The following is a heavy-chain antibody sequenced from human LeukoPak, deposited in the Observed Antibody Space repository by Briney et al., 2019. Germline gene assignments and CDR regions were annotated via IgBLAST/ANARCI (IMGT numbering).Heavy chain of an antibody. CDR3: ARDGGWSYFDY. CDR1: GFTFSSYS. D-gene: IGHD6-19*01. CDR2: ISSSGSTI. V-gene: IGHV3-48*04. Sequence: GGSLRLSCAASGFTFSSYSMNWIRQAPGKGLEWVSYISSSGSTIYYADSVKGRFTISRDNAKNSLYLQMNSLRAEDTAVYYCARDGGWSYFDYWGQGTLVTVSS. J-gene: IGHJ4*02.